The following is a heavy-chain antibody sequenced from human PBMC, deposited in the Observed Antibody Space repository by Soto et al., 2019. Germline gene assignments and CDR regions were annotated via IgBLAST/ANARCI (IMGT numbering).Heavy chain of an antibody. V-gene: IGHV6-1*01. CDR2: TYYRSKWYN. D-gene: IGHD6-6*01. CDR3: ARDLPDIAAKIYYYYGMDV. J-gene: IGHJ6*02. Sequence: SQTLSLTCVISGDSVSSNSAAWNWIRQSPSRGLEWLGRTYYRSKWYNDYAVSVKSRITINPDTSKNQFSLQLNSVTPEDTAVYYCARDLPDIAAKIYYYYGMDVWGQGNTFTVSS. CDR1: GDSVSSNSAA.